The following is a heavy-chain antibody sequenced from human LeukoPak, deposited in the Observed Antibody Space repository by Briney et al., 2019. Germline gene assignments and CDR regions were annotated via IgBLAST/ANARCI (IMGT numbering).Heavy chain of an antibody. V-gene: IGHV3-21*01. CDR2: ISSSSSYI. D-gene: IGHD3-3*01. CDR3: ARDPPVGRDFWSGYPPN. CDR1: GFTFSSYS. Sequence: PGGSLRLSCAASGFTFSSYSMNWVRQAPGKGLEWVSSISSSSSYIYYADSVEGRFTISRDNAKNSLYLQMNSLRAEDTAVYYCARDPPVGRDFWSGYPPNWGQGTLVTVSS. J-gene: IGHJ4*02.